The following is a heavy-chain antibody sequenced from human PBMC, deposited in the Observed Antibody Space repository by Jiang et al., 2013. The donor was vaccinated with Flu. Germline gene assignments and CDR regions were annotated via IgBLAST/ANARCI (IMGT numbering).Heavy chain of an antibody. Sequence: KPTQTLTLTCTFSEFSLSTSGVGVGWIRQPPGKALEWLALIYWDDDKRYSPSLKSRLTITKDTSKNQVVLTMTNMDPVDTATYYCAHSGQTSVSCSSSSCYWRFGYWGQGTLVTVSS. CDR3: AHSGQTSVSCSSSSCYWRFGY. CDR2: IYWDDDK. V-gene: IGHV2-5*02. J-gene: IGHJ4*02. CDR1: EFSLSTSGVG. D-gene: IGHD2-2*01.